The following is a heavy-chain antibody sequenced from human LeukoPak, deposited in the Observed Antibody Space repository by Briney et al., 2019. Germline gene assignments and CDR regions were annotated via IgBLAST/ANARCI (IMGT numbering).Heavy chain of an antibody. CDR1: GFTFSSSA. Sequence: GGSLRLSCAASGFTFSSSAMSWVRQATGKGLEWVSAISGSGGRTYYADSVKGRFTISRDNSKNTLYLQKNSLRAEDTAVYYCAPGSGWYRYWGQGTLVTVSS. D-gene: IGHD6-19*01. CDR3: APGSGWYRY. J-gene: IGHJ4*02. V-gene: IGHV3-23*01. CDR2: ISGSGGRT.